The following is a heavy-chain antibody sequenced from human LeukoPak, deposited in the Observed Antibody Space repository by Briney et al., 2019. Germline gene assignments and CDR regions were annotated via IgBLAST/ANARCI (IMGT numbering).Heavy chain of an antibody. V-gene: IGHV3-23*01. CDR2: ITGSTTWT. D-gene: IGHD3-10*02. Sequence: PGGSLRLSCEACGFTFGNFGMTWVRQAPGKGLQWVSGITGSTTWTYYAASVKGRFTVSRDNSQNTLHLQMNSLRADDTAVYYCARELVSSGTGYFDLWGRGTLVTVSS. J-gene: IGHJ2*01. CDR3: ARELVSSGTGYFDL. CDR1: GFTFGNFG.